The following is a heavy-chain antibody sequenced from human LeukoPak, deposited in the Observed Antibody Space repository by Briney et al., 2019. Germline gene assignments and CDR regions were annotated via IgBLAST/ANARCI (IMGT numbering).Heavy chain of an antibody. Sequence: GASVKVSCKASGYTFTVYYLHWVRQAPGQGLEWMGWINPNRGGTHYARKFQGRVTMTRDTSISTAYMELSRLKSDDTAVYFCARSRDSRGYPDAFDNWGQGTMVTVSS. J-gene: IGHJ3*02. CDR2: INPNRGGT. CDR3: ARSRDSRGYPDAFDN. V-gene: IGHV1-2*02. CDR1: GYTFTVYY. D-gene: IGHD3-22*01.